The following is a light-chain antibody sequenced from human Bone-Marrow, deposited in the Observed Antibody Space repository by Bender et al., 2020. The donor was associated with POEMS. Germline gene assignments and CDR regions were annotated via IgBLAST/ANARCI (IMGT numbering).Light chain of an antibody. CDR2: EVS. CDR3: SSYTGSTYV. J-gene: IGLJ1*01. V-gene: IGLV2-8*01. Sequence: QSVLTQPPSASGSPGQSVTISCTGTSSDVGYYNYVSWYQQHPGKVPKLIVYEVSKRPSGVPDRFFGSKSGNTASLTVSGLQAEDEADYYCSSYTGSTYVFGTGTQVTVL. CDR1: SSDVGYYNY.